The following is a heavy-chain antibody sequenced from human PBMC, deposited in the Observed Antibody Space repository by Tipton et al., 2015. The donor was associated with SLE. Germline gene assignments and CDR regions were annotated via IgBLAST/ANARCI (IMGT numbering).Heavy chain of an antibody. D-gene: IGHD5-18*01. Sequence: GLVKPSETLSLNCSVSGGSIRSSSDYWGWIRQPPGKGLEWIGSMYYSGSTYYNPSLKSRVTISVDTSKNQFSLKLSSVTAADTAVYYCARGTYGYGNYYYYMDVWGKGTTVTVSS. J-gene: IGHJ6*03. CDR1: GGSIRSSSDY. CDR3: ARGTYGYGNYYYYMDV. CDR2: MYYSGST. V-gene: IGHV4-39*07.